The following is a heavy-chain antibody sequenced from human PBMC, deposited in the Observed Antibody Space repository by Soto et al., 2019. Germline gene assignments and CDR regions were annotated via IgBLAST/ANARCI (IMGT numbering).Heavy chain of an antibody. CDR3: ARSMTTASY. V-gene: IGHV3-30-3*01. J-gene: IGHJ4*02. Sequence: PGGSLRLSCAASGFTFSSYAMHWVRQAPGKGLEWVAVISYDGSNKYYADSVKGRFTISRDNSKNTLYLQMNSLRDEDTAVYYCARSMTTASYWGQGTLVTVSS. D-gene: IGHD4-4*01. CDR2: ISYDGSNK. CDR1: GFTFSSYA.